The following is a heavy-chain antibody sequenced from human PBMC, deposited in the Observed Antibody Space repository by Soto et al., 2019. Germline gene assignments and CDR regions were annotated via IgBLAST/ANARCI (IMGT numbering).Heavy chain of an antibody. V-gene: IGHV3-72*01. CDR2: TRNKANGYST. CDR3: VRATPYVGFDS. D-gene: IGHD3-16*01. CDR1: GFTFSDHY. Sequence: HPGGSLRLSCAVSGFTFSDHYMDWIRQIPGSGLEWIVRTRNKANGYSTEYAASVRGRFTVSRDDSRSSLNLQMDSLRVEDTAVYYCVRATPYVGFDSWGQGALVTVSS. J-gene: IGHJ4*02.